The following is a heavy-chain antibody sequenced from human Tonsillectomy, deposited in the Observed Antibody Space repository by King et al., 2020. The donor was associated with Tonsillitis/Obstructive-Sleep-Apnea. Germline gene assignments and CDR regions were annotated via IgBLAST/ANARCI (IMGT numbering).Heavy chain of an antibody. CDR1: GFTFSSYG. CDR2: TSYDGNIK. V-gene: IGHV3-30*18. Sequence: HVQLVESGGGVVQSGRSLRLSCAASGFTFSSYGMHWVRQAPGKGLEWVAVTSYDGNIKYYTDSVKGRFTISRDNSKNTLYLQMNSLGAEDTAVYYCAKDRSPYCSSSSCPLAYWGQGTLVTVSS. J-gene: IGHJ4*02. D-gene: IGHD2-2*01. CDR3: AKDRSPYCSSSSCPLAY.